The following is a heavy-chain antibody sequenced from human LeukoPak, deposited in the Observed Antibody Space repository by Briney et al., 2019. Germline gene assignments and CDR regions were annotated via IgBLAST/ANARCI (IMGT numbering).Heavy chain of an antibody. Sequence: SETLSLTCAVYGGSFSGYYWSWIRQPPGKGLEWIGEINHSGSTNYNPSLKSRVTISVDTSKNQFSLKLSSVTAADTAVYYCARGASYDFWSGYPARTSYYYMDVWGKGTTVTVSS. CDR1: GGSFSGYY. D-gene: IGHD3-3*01. V-gene: IGHV4-34*01. J-gene: IGHJ6*03. CDR3: ARGASYDFWSGYPARTSYYYMDV. CDR2: INHSGST.